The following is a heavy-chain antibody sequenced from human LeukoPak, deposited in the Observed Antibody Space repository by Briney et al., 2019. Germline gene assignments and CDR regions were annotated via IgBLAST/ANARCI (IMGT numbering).Heavy chain of an antibody. J-gene: IGHJ6*03. Sequence: SETLSLTCTVSGGSISSYYWSWIRQPPGKGLEWIGYIYYSGSTNYNPSLKSRVTISVDTSKNQFSLKLSSVTAADTAVYYCARGYYYDSSGYFKATDYYYYMDVWGKGTTVTISS. CDR1: GGSISSYY. CDR2: IYYSGST. CDR3: ARGYYYDSSGYFKATDYYYYMDV. V-gene: IGHV4-59*01. D-gene: IGHD3-22*01.